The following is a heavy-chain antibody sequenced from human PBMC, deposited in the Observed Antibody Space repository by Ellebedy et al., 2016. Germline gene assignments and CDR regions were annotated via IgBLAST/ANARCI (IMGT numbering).Heavy chain of an antibody. J-gene: IGHJ2*01. CDR1: GGSISSNY. D-gene: IGHD2-21*02. CDR3: ARHSFLAYCGGDCSNWYFDL. CDR2: IYYRGST. Sequence: SETLSLXCTVSGGSISSNYWSWMRQPPGKGLEWIGYIYYRGSTNYNPSLKSRVTISVDTSKTQFSLKLSSVTAADTAVYYCARHSFLAYCGGDCSNWYFDLWGRGTLVAVSS. V-gene: IGHV4-59*01.